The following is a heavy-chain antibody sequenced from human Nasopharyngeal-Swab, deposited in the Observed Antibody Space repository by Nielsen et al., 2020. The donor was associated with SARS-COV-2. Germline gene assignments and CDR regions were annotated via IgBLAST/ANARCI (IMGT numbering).Heavy chain of an antibody. J-gene: IGHJ4*02. Sequence: GGSLRLSCAASGFTFSSYGMHWVRQAPGKGLEWVAVIWYDGSNKYYADSVKGRFTISRDNSKNTLYLQMNSLRAEDTAVYYCAKAQDIVLMVYAILVFDYWGQGTLVTVSS. CDR2: IWYDGSNK. D-gene: IGHD2-8*01. CDR1: GFTFSSYG. V-gene: IGHV3-33*06. CDR3: AKAQDIVLMVYAILVFDY.